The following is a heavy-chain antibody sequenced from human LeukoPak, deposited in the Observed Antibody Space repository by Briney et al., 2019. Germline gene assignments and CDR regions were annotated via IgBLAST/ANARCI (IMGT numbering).Heavy chain of an antibody. Sequence: ASVKVSCKASGYTFTSYGISWVRQAPGQGLEWMGWISAYNGNTNYAQKLQGRVTMTTDTSTSTAYMELRSLRSDDTAVYYCARDPPTITMVRGVTAPHYYYGMDAWGQGTTVTVSS. CDR1: GYTFTSYG. CDR3: ARDPPTITMVRGVTAPHYYYGMDA. CDR2: ISAYNGNT. J-gene: IGHJ6*02. V-gene: IGHV1-18*01. D-gene: IGHD3-10*01.